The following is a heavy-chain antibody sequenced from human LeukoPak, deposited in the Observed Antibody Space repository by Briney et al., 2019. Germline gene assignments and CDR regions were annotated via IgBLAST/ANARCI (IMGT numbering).Heavy chain of an antibody. Sequence: SETLSLTCTVSGGSISGYYWSWIRQPPGKGLEWIGEINHSGSTNYNPSLKSRVTISVDTSKNQFSLKLSSVTAADTAVYYCARGIRITMIVVVITTGLYYFDYWGQGTLVTVSS. CDR1: GGSISGYY. D-gene: IGHD3-22*01. CDR2: INHSGST. V-gene: IGHV4-34*01. CDR3: ARGIRITMIVVVITTGLYYFDY. J-gene: IGHJ4*02.